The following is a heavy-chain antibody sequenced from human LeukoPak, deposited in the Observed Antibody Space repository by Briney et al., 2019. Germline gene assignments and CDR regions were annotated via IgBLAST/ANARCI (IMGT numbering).Heavy chain of an antibody. D-gene: IGHD3-3*01. CDR2: MHDSGTA. CDR1: GGSLSSYF. CDR3: ARTVLRSAPYYYYYMDV. J-gene: IGHJ6*03. V-gene: IGHV4-59*01. Sequence: PSETLSLTCIVSGGSLSSYFWHWIRQPPGKGLEGIGYMHDSGTASYNPSLKSRVSISLDTSKKQFSLNVVSVTAADTAMYFCARTVLRSAPYYYYYMDVWGKGTTVTVSS.